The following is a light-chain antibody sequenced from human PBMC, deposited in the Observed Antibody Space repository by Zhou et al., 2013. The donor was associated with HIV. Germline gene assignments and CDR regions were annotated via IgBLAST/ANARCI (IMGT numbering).Light chain of an antibody. CDR3: VFT. CDR2: GAS. J-gene: IGKJ5*01. V-gene: IGKV3-11*01. CDR1: QSVSSF. Sequence: EIVLTQSPATLSLSPGERATLSCRASQSVSSFLVWYQQTPGQAPRLRIYGASTRDTGIPVRFSGSGSGTAFTLTINSLQPEGTVAAPSVFTF.